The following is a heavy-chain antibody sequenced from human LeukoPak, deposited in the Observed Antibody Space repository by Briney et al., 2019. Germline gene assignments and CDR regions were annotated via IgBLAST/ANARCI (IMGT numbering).Heavy chain of an antibody. CDR2: ISYDGSNK. J-gene: IGHJ4*02. D-gene: IGHD6-6*01. CDR3: AKGMEYSSFLWYLGGTFDY. Sequence: HPGGSLRLSCAASGFTFSSYGMHWVRQAPGKGLEWVAVISYDGSNKYYADSVKGRFTISRDNSKNTLYLQMNSLRAEDTAVYYCAKGMEYSSFLWYLGGTFDYWGQGTLVTVSS. V-gene: IGHV3-30*18. CDR1: GFTFSSYG.